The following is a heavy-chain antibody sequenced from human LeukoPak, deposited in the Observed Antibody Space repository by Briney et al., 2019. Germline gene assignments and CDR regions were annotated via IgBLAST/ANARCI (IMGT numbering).Heavy chain of an antibody. CDR3: ARSYYYDSSGDAFDI. J-gene: IGHJ3*02. CDR2: ISYDGSNK. V-gene: IGHV3-30-3*01. Sequence: GGSLRLSCAASGFTFSSYAMHWVRQAPGEGLEWVAVISYDGSNKYYADSVKGRFTISRDNSKNTLYLQMNSLRAEDTAVYYCARSYYYDSSGDAFDIWGQGTMVTVSS. D-gene: IGHD3-22*01. CDR1: GFTFSSYA.